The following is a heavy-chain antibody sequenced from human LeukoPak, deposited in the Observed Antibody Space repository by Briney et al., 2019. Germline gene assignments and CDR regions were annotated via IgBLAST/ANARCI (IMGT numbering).Heavy chain of an antibody. CDR3: ASSYYYGSGSYYKFYYFDY. CDR2: IYYSGST. V-gene: IGHV4-59*01. CDR1: GGSISSYY. J-gene: IGHJ4*02. Sequence: SETLSLTCTVSGGSISSYYWSWIRQPPGKGLEWIGYIYYSGSTNYNPSLKSRVTISVDTSKNQFSLKLSSVTAADTAVYYCASSYYYGSGSYYKFYYFDYWGQGTLVTVSS. D-gene: IGHD3-10*01.